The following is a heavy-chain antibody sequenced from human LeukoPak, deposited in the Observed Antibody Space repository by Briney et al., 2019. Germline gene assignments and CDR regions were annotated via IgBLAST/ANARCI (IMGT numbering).Heavy chain of an antibody. CDR3: ARKGYGDFD. CDR1: GFTFSSYS. V-gene: IGHV3-48*01. Sequence: GGSLRLSCAASGFTFSSYSMNWVRQAPGKGLEWVSYISSSSSTIYYADSVKGRFTISRDNAKNSLFLQMNSLRVEDTAVYYCARKGYGDFDWGQGTLVTVSS. D-gene: IGHD4-17*01. J-gene: IGHJ4*02. CDR2: ISSSSSTI.